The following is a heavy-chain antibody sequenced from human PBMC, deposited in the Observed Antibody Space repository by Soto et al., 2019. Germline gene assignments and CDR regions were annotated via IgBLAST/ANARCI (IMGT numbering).Heavy chain of an antibody. CDR2: ISGNGGDYT. D-gene: IGHD2-2*01. CDR1: GFTFSTYA. J-gene: IGHJ4*02. Sequence: EVQLLESGGGLVQPGGSLRLSCTASGFTFSTYAMSWVRQAPRKGLEWVSAISGNGGDYTYYADSVKGRFTISRDNSKNTLYLQMNSLRAEDTAVYYCVPLCRYCSTTTPSWGQGTLVTVSS. V-gene: IGHV3-23*01. CDR3: VPLCRYCSTTTPS.